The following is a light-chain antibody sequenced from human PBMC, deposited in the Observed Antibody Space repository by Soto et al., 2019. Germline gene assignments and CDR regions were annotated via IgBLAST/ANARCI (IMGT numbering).Light chain of an antibody. Sequence: QSVLTQPASVSGSPGQSITISCTGTSTDIGYHTYVSWYQPHTGKAPELLIFEVSSRPSGISDRFSGSKSGNTASLTISGLQAEDEADYECSSYSISDTPYVFGGGTKRTVL. V-gene: IGLV2-14*01. CDR3: SSYSISDTPYV. CDR2: EVS. CDR1: STDIGYHTY. J-gene: IGLJ1*01.